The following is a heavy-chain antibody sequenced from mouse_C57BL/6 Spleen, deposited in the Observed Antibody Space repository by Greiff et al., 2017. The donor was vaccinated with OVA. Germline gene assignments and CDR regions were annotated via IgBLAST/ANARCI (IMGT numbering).Heavy chain of an antibody. D-gene: IGHD1-2*01. CDR1: GYTFTDYY. Sequence: VQLQQSGPELVKPGASVKISCKASGYTFTDYYMNWVKQSHGKSLEWIGDINPNNGGTSYNQKFKGKATLTVDKSSSTAYMELSSLTSEDSAVYYWATAGDWDFDVWGTGTTVTVSS. J-gene: IGHJ1*03. CDR3: ATAGDWDFDV. CDR2: INPNNGGT. V-gene: IGHV1-26*01.